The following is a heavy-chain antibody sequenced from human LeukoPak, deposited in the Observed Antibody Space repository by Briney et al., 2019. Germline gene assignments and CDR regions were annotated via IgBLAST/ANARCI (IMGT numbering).Heavy chain of an antibody. Sequence: ASVKVSCKPSGYIFTAYHLLWVRQAPGQGLEWMGRIIPNSGATNYAQNFQGRVTMTRDTSISTAYMELSRLSPDDTAVYYCARGISGGFDIWGQGTKVTVSS. CDR3: ARGISGGFDI. D-gene: IGHD2-21*01. CDR2: IIPNSGAT. J-gene: IGHJ3*02. V-gene: IGHV1-2*06. CDR1: GYIFTAYH.